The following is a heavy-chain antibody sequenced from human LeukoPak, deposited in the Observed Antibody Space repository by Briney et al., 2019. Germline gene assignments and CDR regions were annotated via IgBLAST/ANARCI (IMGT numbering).Heavy chain of an antibody. CDR1: GGTFSSYA. CDR3: ARQRGGQYEDAFDI. V-gene: IGHV1-69*06. Sequence: SVKVSCKASGGTFSSYAISWVRQAPGQGLEWMGGIIPIFGTANYAQKFQGRVTITADKSTSTAYMELSSLRSEDTAVYYCARQRGGQYEDAFDIWGQGTVVTVSS. CDR2: IIPIFGTA. D-gene: IGHD2-8*01. J-gene: IGHJ3*02.